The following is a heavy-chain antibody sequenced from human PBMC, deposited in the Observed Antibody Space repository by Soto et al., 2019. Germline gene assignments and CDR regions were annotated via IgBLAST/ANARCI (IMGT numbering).Heavy chain of an antibody. D-gene: IGHD1-7*01. J-gene: IGHJ4*02. CDR1: GFTFSSYG. Sequence: GGSLRLSCAASGFTFSSYGMHWVRQAPGKGLEWVAVICGDGSNKYYADSVKGRFTISRDNSKNTLYLQMNSLRAEDTAVYYCAKDELYFDYWGQGTLVTVSS. V-gene: IGHV3-33*06. CDR2: ICGDGSNK. CDR3: AKDELYFDY.